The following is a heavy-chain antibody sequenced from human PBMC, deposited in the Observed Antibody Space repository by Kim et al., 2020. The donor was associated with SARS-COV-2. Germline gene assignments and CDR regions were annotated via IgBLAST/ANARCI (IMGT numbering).Heavy chain of an antibody. CDR2: IYYSGST. V-gene: IGHV4-39*01. D-gene: IGHD4-17*01. J-gene: IGHJ3*02. CDR1: GGSISSSSYY. Sequence: SETLSLTCTVSGGSISSSSYYWGWIRQPPGKGLEWIGSIYYSGSTYYNPSLKSRVTISVDTSKNQFSLKLSSVTAADTAVYYCPRGTGDYGDNVWYAFDIWGQGTMVTVSS. CDR3: PRGTGDYGDNVWYAFDI.